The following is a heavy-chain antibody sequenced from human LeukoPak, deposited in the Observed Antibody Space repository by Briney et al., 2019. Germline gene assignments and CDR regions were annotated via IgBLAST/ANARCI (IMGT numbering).Heavy chain of an antibody. CDR3: ARGNSRIVVVPSAAGYYYYGMDV. Sequence: GASVKVSCKASGGTFSSYAISWVRQAPGQGLEWMGGIIPIFGAANYAQKFQGRVTITADESTSTAYMELSSLRSEDTAVYYCARGNSRIVVVPSAAGYYYYGMDVWGQGTTVTVSS. CDR1: GGTFSSYA. V-gene: IGHV1-69*13. J-gene: IGHJ6*02. CDR2: IIPIFGAA. D-gene: IGHD2-2*01.